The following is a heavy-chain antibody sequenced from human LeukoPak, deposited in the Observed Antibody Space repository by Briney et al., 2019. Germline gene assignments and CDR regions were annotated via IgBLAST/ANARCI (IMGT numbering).Heavy chain of an antibody. CDR3: ARLNGGG. Sequence: SETLSLTCTVSSGSISNYYWSWLRQPPGKGLEWIGFSDYSGNTNYNPSLKSRVTISLDTSKDQIALKLSSVTAADTAVYYCARLNGGGWGQGTLVVVTS. D-gene: IGHD2-8*01. CDR2: SDYSGNT. V-gene: IGHV4-59*08. J-gene: IGHJ4*02. CDR1: SGSISNYY.